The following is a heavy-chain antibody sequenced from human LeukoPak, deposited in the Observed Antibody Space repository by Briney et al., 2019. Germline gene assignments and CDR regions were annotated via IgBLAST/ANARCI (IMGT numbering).Heavy chain of an antibody. CDR3: ARHSSGWYATLDY. CDR2: IYYSGST. CDR1: GDSVSSSNYY. J-gene: IGHJ4*02. Sequence: PSETLSLTCTVFGDSVSSSNYYWAWFRQPPGKGLEWIGSIYYSGSTYYNPSLKSRVTISVDTSKNQFSLKLSSVTAADTAVYYCARHSSGWYATLDYWGQGTLVTVSS. V-gene: IGHV4-39*01. D-gene: IGHD6-19*01.